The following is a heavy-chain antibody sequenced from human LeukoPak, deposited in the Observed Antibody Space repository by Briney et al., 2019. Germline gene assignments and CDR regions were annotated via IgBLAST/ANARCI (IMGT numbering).Heavy chain of an antibody. J-gene: IGHJ4*02. CDR3: AKVVIEVGRRGFDQ. Sequence: GGSLRLSCETSGFALIKFAMHWVRQAPGKGLEGLAVILSHGSGETYADSVKGRFTISRDNSKNTLYLQMNRLRAEDTAVSFCAKVVIEVGRRGFDQSGPGTLVTVSS. CDR1: GFALIKFA. CDR2: ILSHGSGE. V-gene: IGHV3-30*04. D-gene: IGHD6-19*01.